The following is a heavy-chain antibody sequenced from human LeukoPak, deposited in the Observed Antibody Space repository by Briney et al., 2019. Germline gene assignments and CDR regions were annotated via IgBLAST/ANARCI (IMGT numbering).Heavy chain of an antibody. J-gene: IGHJ4*02. V-gene: IGHV3-7*01. CDR1: GFTFSNAW. CDR3: ARLRFLEWLLENYFDY. CDR2: IKQDGSEK. D-gene: IGHD3-3*01. Sequence: GGSLRLSCAASGFTFSNAWMSWVRRAPGKGLEWVANIKQDGSEKYYVDSVKGRFTISRDNAKNSLYLQMNSLRAEDTAVYYCARLRFLEWLLENYFDYWGQGTLVTVSS.